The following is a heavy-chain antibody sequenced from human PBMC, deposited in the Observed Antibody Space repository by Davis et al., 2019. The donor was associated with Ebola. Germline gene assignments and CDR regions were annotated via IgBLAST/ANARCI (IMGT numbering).Heavy chain of an antibody. CDR1: GFTFSSYA. CDR3: AKDGRPTVTTAVGLGVS. V-gene: IGHV3-30*04. Sequence: PGGSLRLSCAASGFTFSSYAMHWVRQAPGKGLEWVAVISYDGSNKYYADSVKGRFTISRDNSKNTLYLQMNSLRGDDTALYYCAKDGRPTVTTAVGLGVSWGQGTLVTVSS. J-gene: IGHJ5*02. CDR2: ISYDGSNK. D-gene: IGHD4-17*01.